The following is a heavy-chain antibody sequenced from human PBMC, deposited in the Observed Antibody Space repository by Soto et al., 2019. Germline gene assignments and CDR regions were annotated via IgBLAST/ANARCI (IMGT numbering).Heavy chain of an antibody. D-gene: IGHD6-19*01. Sequence: KESGPVLVKPTETLTLTCTVSGFSLSNARMGVSWIRQPPGKALEWLAHIFSNDEKSYSTSLKSRLTISKDTSKSQVVLTMTNMDPVDTATYYCARISGSSGWPNWFDPWGQGTLVTVSS. V-gene: IGHV2-26*01. CDR1: GFSLSNARMG. CDR3: ARISGSSGWPNWFDP. CDR2: IFSNDEK. J-gene: IGHJ5*02.